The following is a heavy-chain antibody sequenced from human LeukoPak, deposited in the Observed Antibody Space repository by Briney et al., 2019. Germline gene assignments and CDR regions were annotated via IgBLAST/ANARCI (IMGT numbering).Heavy chain of an antibody. J-gene: IGHJ4*02. V-gene: IGHV3-30*18. Sequence: GGSLRLSCAASGFTFSSYGMHWVRQAPGKGLEWVAVISYDGSFKYYADSVKGRVTISRDNSKNTLYLQMNSLTAEDTAMYYCAKDGAARLNYFDYWGQGTLVTVSS. CDR3: AKDGAARLNYFDY. CDR2: ISYDGSFK. D-gene: IGHD6-6*01. CDR1: GFTFSSYG.